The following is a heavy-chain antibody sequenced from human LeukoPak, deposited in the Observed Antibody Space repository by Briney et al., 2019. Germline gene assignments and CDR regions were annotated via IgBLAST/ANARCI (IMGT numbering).Heavy chain of an antibody. J-gene: IGHJ5*02. Sequence: GGSLRLSCAASGFTFSSYWMSWVRQAPGKGLEWVANIKQDGGEKYYVDSVKGRFTISRDNAKNSLYLQMNSLRAEDTAVYYCAREPDIVVVVAATMFDPWGQGTLVTVSS. CDR2: IKQDGGEK. D-gene: IGHD2-15*01. CDR1: GFTFSSYW. CDR3: AREPDIVVVVAATMFDP. V-gene: IGHV3-7*01.